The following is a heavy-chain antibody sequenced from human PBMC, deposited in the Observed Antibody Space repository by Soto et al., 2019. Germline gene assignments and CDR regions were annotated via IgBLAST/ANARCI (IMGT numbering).Heavy chain of an antibody. CDR2: ISSSSSYI. J-gene: IGHJ4*02. CDR3: ARYRLDSSWYVPQDY. V-gene: IGHV3-21*01. Sequence: EVQLVESGGGLVKPGGSLRLSCAASGFTFSSYSMNWVRQAPGKGLEWVSSISSSSSYIYYADSVKGRFTISRDNAKNSLYQQMNSLRAEDTAVYYCARYRLDSSWYVPQDYWGQGTLVTVSS. CDR1: GFTFSSYS. D-gene: IGHD6-13*01.